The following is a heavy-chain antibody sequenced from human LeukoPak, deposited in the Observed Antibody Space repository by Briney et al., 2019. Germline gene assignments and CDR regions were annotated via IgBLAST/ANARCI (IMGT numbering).Heavy chain of an antibody. CDR2: IYSGGST. Sequence: GGSLRLSCVASGFTFTSVWMSWVRQVPGKGLEWVSVIYSGGSTYYADSVKGRFTISRDNSKNTLYLQMNSLRAEDTAVYYCAREKTVTQFDYWGQGTLVAVSS. CDR1: GFTFTSVW. V-gene: IGHV3-53*01. CDR3: AREKTVTQFDY. J-gene: IGHJ4*02. D-gene: IGHD4-17*01.